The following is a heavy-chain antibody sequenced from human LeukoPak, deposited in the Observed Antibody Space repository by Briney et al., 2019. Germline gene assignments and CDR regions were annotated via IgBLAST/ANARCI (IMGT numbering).Heavy chain of an antibody. V-gene: IGHV3-21*01. D-gene: IGHD6-19*01. J-gene: IGHJ5*02. CDR3: ATQSSGCPYH. CDR2: ISANSYHI. CDR1: GFTFSNAW. Sequence: GGSLRLSCAASGFTFSNAWMSWVRQAPGKGLEWVSSISANSYHIFYADSVKGRFTISRDNAKNTLYLQMNSLRAEDTAVYYCATQSSGCPYHWGQGTLVTVSS.